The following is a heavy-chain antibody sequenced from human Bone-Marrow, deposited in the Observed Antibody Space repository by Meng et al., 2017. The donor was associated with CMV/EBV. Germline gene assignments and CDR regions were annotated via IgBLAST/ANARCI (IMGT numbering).Heavy chain of an antibody. CDR1: GFTFSSYS. J-gene: IGHJ4*02. Sequence: GGSLRLSCAASGFTFSSYSMNWVRQAPGKGLEWVSSISSSSSYIYYADSVKGRFTISRDNAKNSLYLQMNSLRAEDTAVYYCAKGFDVVVVAATPGYWGQGTLVT. D-gene: IGHD2-15*01. V-gene: IGHV3-21*04. CDR3: AKGFDVVVVAATPGY. CDR2: ISSSSSYI.